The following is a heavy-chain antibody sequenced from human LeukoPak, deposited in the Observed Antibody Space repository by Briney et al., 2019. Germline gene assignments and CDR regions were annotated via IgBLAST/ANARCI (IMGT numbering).Heavy chain of an antibody. J-gene: IGHJ5*02. CDR2: INPNSGGT. D-gene: IGHD6-19*01. Sequence: ASVKVSCKAPGYTFTGYYMHWVRQAPGQGLEWMGWINPNSGGTNYAQKFQGRVTMTRDTSISTAYLELSRLRSDDTAVYYCARRRVAVAGFDPWGQGTLVTVSS. CDR1: GYTFTGYY. CDR3: ARRRVAVAGFDP. V-gene: IGHV1-2*02.